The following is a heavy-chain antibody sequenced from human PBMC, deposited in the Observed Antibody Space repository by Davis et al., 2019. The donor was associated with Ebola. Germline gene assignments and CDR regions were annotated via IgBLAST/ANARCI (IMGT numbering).Heavy chain of an antibody. Sequence: SLKGRFTISRDNTKNSLYLQMNSLRAEDTAVYYCARFGYCSGGSCFYYYYGMDVWGQGTTVTVSS. V-gene: IGHV3-21*06. CDR3: ARFGYCSGGSCFYYYYGMDV. J-gene: IGHJ6*02. D-gene: IGHD2-15*01.